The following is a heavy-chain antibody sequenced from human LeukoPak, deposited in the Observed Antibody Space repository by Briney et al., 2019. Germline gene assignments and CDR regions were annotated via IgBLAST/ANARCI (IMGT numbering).Heavy chain of an antibody. D-gene: IGHD1-14*01. J-gene: IGHJ3*01. V-gene: IGHV3-74*01. CDR2: INADGSTT. CDR1: GFTFGNSW. CDR3: VVVVEPPDSDGFDV. Sequence: GGSLRLSCAASGFTFGNSWVHWVRQAPGKGLVWVSLINADGSTTTYADSVKGRFAISRDNARNTLSLQMNSLTIEDTAVYYCVVVVEPPDSDGFDVWGQGTMITVSS.